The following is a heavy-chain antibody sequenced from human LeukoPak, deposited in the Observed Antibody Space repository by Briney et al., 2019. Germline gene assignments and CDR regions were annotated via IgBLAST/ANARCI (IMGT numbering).Heavy chain of an antibody. V-gene: IGHV1-2*02. D-gene: IGHD1-26*01. CDR3: ARRSGSYSFDY. CDR2: INPNNGFT. J-gene: IGHJ4*02. CDR1: GYAFTGSY. Sequence: ASVKVSCKAAGYAFTGSYIHWVRQAPGQGLEWMGWINPNNGFTAYAQNFQGRVTMTRDTSISTAYMELSRLRSDDTAVYYCARRSGSYSFDYWGQGTLVTVSS.